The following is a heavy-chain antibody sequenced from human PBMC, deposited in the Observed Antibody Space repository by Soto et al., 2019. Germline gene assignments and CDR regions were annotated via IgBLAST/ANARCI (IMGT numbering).Heavy chain of an antibody. CDR2: IIPIFGTA. D-gene: IGHD2-2*01. CDR3: ARDNMKGPGVDY. CDR1: GGTFSSYA. Sequence: GASVKVSCKASGGTFSSYAISWVRQAPGQGLEWMGGIIPIFGTANYAQKFQGRVTITADESTSTAYMELSSLRSEDTAVYYCARDNMKGPGVDYWGQGTLVTVSS. J-gene: IGHJ4*02. V-gene: IGHV1-69*13.